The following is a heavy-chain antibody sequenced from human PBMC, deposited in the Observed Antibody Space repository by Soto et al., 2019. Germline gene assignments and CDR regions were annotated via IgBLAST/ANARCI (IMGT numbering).Heavy chain of an antibody. J-gene: IGHJ6*03. Sequence: GESLKISGKGSGYSFTSYWIGWVRQMPGKGLEWMGIIYPGDSDTRYSPSFQGQVTISADKSISTAYLQWSSLKASDTAMYYCARGDPLYDYYCYMDVWGKGTTVTVSS. CDR1: GYSFTSYW. CDR2: IYPGDSDT. D-gene: IGHD3-16*02. CDR3: ARGDPLYDYYCYMDV. V-gene: IGHV5-51*01.